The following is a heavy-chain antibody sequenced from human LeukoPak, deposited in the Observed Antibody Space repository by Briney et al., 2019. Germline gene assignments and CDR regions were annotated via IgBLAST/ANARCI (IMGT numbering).Heavy chain of an antibody. D-gene: IGHD6-6*01. CDR1: GGSISSYY. J-gene: IGHJ4*02. CDR2: ISYSGDT. Sequence: SETLSITCTVSGGSISSYYWTWIRQPPGKALEWIGYISYSGDTNYNPSLKGRVTIAVDTSKNQFSLKLSSVTAADTAVYYCARAAQKYSSSSTYDYWGQGTLVTVSS. V-gene: IGHV4-59*01. CDR3: ARAAQKYSSSSTYDY.